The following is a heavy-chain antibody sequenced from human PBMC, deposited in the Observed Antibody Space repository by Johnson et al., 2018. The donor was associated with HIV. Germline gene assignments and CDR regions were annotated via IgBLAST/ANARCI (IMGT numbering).Heavy chain of an antibody. Sequence: QVQLVESGGGVVQPGRSLRLSCAASGFTFSSYGMHWVRQAPGKGLEWVAFIRYDGSNKYYADSVKGRFTISRDNSKSTLFLQMNSLRLEDTAVYYCASGEDDGFWGQGTMVTVSS. V-gene: IGHV3-30*02. J-gene: IGHJ3*01. CDR2: IRYDGSNK. CDR3: ASGEDDGF. CDR1: GFTFSSYG. D-gene: IGHD5-12*01.